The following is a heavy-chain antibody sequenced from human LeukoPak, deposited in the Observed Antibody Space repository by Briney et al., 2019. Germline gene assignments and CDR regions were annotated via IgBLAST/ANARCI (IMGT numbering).Heavy chain of an antibody. V-gene: IGHV3-30-3*01. CDR3: ARDPQHHAFDI. CDR2: ISYDGSNK. CDR1: GFTFSSYW. Sequence: PGGSLRLSCAASGFTFSSYWMSWVRQAPGKGLEWVAVISYDGSNKFYADSVMGRFTISRDNSKNTLYLQMNSLRAEDTAVYFCARDPQHHAFDIWGQGTMVTVSS. J-gene: IGHJ3*02. D-gene: IGHD2-21*01.